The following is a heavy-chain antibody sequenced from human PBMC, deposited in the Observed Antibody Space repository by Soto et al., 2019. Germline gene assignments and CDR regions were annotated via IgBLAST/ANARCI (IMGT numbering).Heavy chain of an antibody. Sequence: GGSLRLSCAASGFTFSSYAMSWVRQAPGKGLEWISGFRGSGSNTYYADSVEGRFTISRDISKNTLYLQMNSLRAEDTAVYYCAKDSPVGVPLLRDLHDWGQGTLVTVSS. CDR1: GFTFSSYA. J-gene: IGHJ1*01. V-gene: IGHV3-23*01. CDR2: FRGSGSNT. CDR3: AKDSPVGVPLLRDLHD. D-gene: IGHD2-15*01.